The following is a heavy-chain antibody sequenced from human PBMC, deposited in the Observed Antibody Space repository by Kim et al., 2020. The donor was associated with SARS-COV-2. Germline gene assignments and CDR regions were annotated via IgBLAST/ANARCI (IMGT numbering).Heavy chain of an antibody. CDR2: ISAYNGNT. Sequence: ASVKVSCKASGYTFTSYGISWVRQAPGQGLEWMGWISAYNGNTNYAQKLQGRVTMTTDTSTSTAYMELRSLRSDDTAVYYCASTRITIFGVVIALDYWGQGTLVTVLL. J-gene: IGHJ4*02. CDR1: GYTFTSYG. D-gene: IGHD3-3*01. CDR3: ASTRITIFGVVIALDY. V-gene: IGHV1-18*01.